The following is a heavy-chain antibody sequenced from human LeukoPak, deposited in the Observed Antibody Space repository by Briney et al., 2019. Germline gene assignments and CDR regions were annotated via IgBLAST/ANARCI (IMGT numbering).Heavy chain of an antibody. Sequence: GGSLRLSCAASGFTFSSYAMSWVRQAPGKGLEWVSAISGSGGSTYYADSVKGRFTISRDNSKNTLYLQMNSLRAEDTAVYYCAKGFSHGSGSYYNVGYYYMDVWGKGTTVTVSS. CDR1: GFTFSSYA. V-gene: IGHV3-23*01. D-gene: IGHD3-10*01. J-gene: IGHJ6*03. CDR3: AKGFSHGSGSYYNVGYYYMDV. CDR2: ISGSGGST.